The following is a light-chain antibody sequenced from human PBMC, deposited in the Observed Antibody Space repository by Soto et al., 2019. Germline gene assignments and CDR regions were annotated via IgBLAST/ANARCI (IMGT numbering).Light chain of an antibody. CDR2: EVS. V-gene: IGLV2-23*02. CDR1: SSDVGSNTL. Sequence: QSVLTQPASVSGSPGQSITISCTGTSSDVGSNTLVSWYQQHPGKAPKVMIYEVSKRPSGVSNRFSGSKSGKTASLTISGLQAEDEADYYCCSYTNSNTYVFGTGPKVTVL. CDR3: CSYTNSNTYV. J-gene: IGLJ1*01.